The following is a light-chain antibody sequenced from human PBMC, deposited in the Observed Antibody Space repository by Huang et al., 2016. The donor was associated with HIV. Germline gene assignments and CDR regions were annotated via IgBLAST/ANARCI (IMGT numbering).Light chain of an antibody. J-gene: IGKJ2*01. Sequence: EIVMTQSPATLSVSPGERATLSCRASQSVSSNLAWYQQKPGQAPRHRIYGASTRATGIPARFSGTRSGTEVTLTISSLQSEDFADYNCQQYNNWPHTFGQGTKLEIK. V-gene: IGKV3-15*01. CDR1: QSVSSN. CDR2: GAS. CDR3: QQYNNWPHT.